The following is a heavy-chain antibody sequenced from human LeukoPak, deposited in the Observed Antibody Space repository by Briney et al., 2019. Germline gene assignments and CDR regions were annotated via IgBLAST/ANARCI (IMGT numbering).Heavy chain of an antibody. V-gene: IGHV1-8*03. J-gene: IGHJ4*02. Sequence: GASVKVSCKASGYTFTSYDINWVRQATGQGLEWMGWMNPNSGNTGYAQKFQGRVTITRNTSISTAYMELSSLRSEDTAVYYCAREGSYYDFWSGYLKGGNDYWGQGTLVTVSS. CDR1: GYTFTSYD. CDR2: MNPNSGNT. CDR3: AREGSYYDFWSGYLKGGNDY. D-gene: IGHD3-3*01.